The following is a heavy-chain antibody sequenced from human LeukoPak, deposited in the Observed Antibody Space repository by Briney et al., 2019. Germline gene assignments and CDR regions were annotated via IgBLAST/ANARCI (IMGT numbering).Heavy chain of an antibody. J-gene: IGHJ5*02. CDR2: TYYRSTWYN. D-gene: IGHD2-2*01. CDR1: GDSVSSNSVT. CDR3: ARRLTQYDCFDP. V-gene: IGHV6-1*01. Sequence: SQTLSLTCVISGDSVSSNSVTWNWIRQSPSRGLEWLGRTYYRSTWYNDYAVSVKGRITVNPDTSKNRFSLHLNSVTPEDTAVYYCARRLTQYDCFDPWGQGILVTVSS.